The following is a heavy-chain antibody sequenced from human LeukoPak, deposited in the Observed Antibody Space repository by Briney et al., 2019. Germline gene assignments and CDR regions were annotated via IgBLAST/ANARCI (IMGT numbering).Heavy chain of an antibody. V-gene: IGHV3-15*05. J-gene: IGHJ6*02. Sequence: GGSLRLSCGVSGIPFRDTWMTWVRQAPGKGLEWVGRIKSKRSGGTADYGAPVQGRFIIPRDDLQNTIYLQMNRLKIEDTAVYYCKWESSFYYGLDVWGQGTTVIVSS. CDR1: GIPFRDTW. D-gene: IGHD3-16*01. CDR3: KWESSFYYGLDV. CDR2: IKSKRSGGTA.